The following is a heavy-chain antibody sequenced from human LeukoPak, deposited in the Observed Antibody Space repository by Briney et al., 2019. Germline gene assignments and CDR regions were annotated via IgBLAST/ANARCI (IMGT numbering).Heavy chain of an antibody. D-gene: IGHD7-27*01. CDR1: GGSISSGSYY. CDR2: IYTSGST. CDR3: ARGQLGVFDY. V-gene: IGHV4-61*02. J-gene: IGHJ4*02. Sequence: PSQTLTLTCTVSGGSISSGSYYWSWIRQPAGKGLEWIGRIYTSGSTNYNPSLKSRVTISVDTSKNQFSLKLSSVTAADTAVYYCARGQLGVFDYWGQGTLVTVSS.